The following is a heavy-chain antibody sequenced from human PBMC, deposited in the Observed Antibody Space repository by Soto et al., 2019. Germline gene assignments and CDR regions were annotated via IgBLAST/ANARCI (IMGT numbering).Heavy chain of an antibody. CDR3: ARGSAAGTTAPGFGY. V-gene: IGHV1-3*01. CDR2: INAGNGNT. CDR1: GYTFTSYA. D-gene: IGHD6-13*01. Sequence: ASVKVSCKASGYTFTSYAMHWVRQAPGQRLEWMGWINAGNGNTKYSQKFQGRVTITRDTSASTAYMELSSLRSEDTAVYYCARGSAAGTTAPGFGYRGQGTLVTVSS. J-gene: IGHJ4*02.